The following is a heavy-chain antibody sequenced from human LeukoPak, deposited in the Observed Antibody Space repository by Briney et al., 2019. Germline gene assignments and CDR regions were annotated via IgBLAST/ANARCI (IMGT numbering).Heavy chain of an antibody. CDR1: GGSINSNNYY. J-gene: IGHJ4*02. V-gene: IGHV4-39*01. Sequence: TSETLSLTCTVSGGSINSNNYYWGWIRQPPGKGLEWIGSIYYTGSTNYNPSLKSRVTISVDASNNQFSLKLSSVTAADTAVYYCARHVFHSSTSYGPIDYWGQGTLVTVSA. CDR2: IYYTGST. D-gene: IGHD6-13*01. CDR3: ARHVFHSSTSYGPIDY.